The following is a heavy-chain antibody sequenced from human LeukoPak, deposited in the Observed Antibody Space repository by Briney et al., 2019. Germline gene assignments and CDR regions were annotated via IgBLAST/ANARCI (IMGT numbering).Heavy chain of an antibody. CDR3: AKDRKYSSSWFEFDY. CDR1: GFTFNNYA. V-gene: IGHV3-23*01. Sequence: GGSLRLSCVASGFTFNNYAMNWVRQAPGKGLEWVSVISGSGGTTYYADSVKGRFTISRGNSKNTLYLQVNSLRAEDTAVYYCAKDRKYSSSWFEFDYWGQGTLVTVSS. J-gene: IGHJ4*02. D-gene: IGHD6-13*01. CDR2: ISGSGGTT.